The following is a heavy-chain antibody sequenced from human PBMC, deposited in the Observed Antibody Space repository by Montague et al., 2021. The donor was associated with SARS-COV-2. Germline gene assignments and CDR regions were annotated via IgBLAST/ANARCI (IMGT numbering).Heavy chain of an antibody. D-gene: IGHD2-8*01. CDR3: ARGVV. CDR1: GASISNSPYY. Sequence: SETLSLTCSVAGASISNSPYYWGWIRQPPGRGLEWIGSIYYSGTTYYNPSLKSRVTISVDTSKNQFSLKMSSVTAADTAVYYCARGVVWGQGVLVTVSS. J-gene: IGHJ4*02. CDR2: IYYSGTT. V-gene: IGHV4-39*07.